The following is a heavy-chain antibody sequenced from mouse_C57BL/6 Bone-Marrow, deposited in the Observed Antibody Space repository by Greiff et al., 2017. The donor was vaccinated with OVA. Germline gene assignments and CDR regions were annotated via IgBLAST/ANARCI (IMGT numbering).Heavy chain of an antibody. J-gene: IGHJ2*01. CDR2: INPYNGGT. CDR1: GYTFTDYY. V-gene: IGHV1-19*01. Sequence: VQLQQSGPVLVKPGASVKMSCKASGYTFTDYYMNWVKQSHGKSLEWIGVINPYNGGTSYNQKFKGKATLTVDKSSSTAYMGLQSLTAEDSAVYSCARTLDYWGKGTTLTVSS. CDR3: ARTLDY.